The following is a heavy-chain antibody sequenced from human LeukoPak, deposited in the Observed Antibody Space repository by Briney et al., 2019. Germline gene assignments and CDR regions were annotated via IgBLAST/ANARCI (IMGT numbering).Heavy chain of an antibody. CDR1: SDSVSRYY. V-gene: IGHV4-4*07. Sequence: SETLSLTCTVSSDSVSRYYWSWIRQPAGRGLEWIGRIHASGNTNYNPSLKSRVTMYIGTSKNQFSLKLSSVTAADTAMYYCAKSNGYGLIDYWGQGTLVTVSS. CDR2: IHASGNT. J-gene: IGHJ4*02. CDR3: AKSNGYGLIDY. D-gene: IGHD5-12*01.